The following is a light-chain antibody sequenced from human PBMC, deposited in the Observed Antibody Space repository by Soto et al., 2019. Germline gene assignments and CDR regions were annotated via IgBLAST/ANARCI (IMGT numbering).Light chain of an antibody. J-gene: IGKJ1*01. Sequence: ELVLTQSPATLSLSPGERATLSCRASQSVSSYLAWYQQKPGQAPRLLIDDASNRATGIPARFSGSGSGTDVTRTISSLVSGGFAVYYWQQRSNWWTFVQGTKVEI. CDR2: DAS. CDR1: QSVSSY. V-gene: IGKV3-11*01. CDR3: QQRSNWWT.